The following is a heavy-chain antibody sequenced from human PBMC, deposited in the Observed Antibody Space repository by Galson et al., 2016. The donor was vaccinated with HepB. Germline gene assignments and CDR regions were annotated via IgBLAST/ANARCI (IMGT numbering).Heavy chain of an antibody. D-gene: IGHD5-24*01. Sequence: SLRLSCAVSGFTFNGYAMHWVRQAPGKGLEWVGLISYDGRTKYYADSVKGRFIISRDNSKNTLYLQMNSLRAEDTSVYYCAKGASGWDGYNFDYWGQGTLVTVSS. J-gene: IGHJ4*02. CDR3: AKGASGWDGYNFDY. CDR2: ISYDGRTK. CDR1: GFTFNGYA. V-gene: IGHV3-30*18.